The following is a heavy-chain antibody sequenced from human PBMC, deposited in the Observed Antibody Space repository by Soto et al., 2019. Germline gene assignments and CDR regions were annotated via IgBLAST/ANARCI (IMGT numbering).Heavy chain of an antibody. J-gene: IGHJ6*03. CDR3: ARDPHIDFWSGYYSYMDV. CDR2: IWYDGSNK. CDR1: GFTFSSYG. Sequence: QVQLVESGGGGVQPGRSRRLSCAASGFTFSSYGMNWVRHAPGKGLEWVAVIWYDGSNKYYADSVKGRFTISRDNSKNTLYLQMNSLRGEDTAVYYCARDPHIDFWSGYYSYMDVLGKGTPVTLAS. V-gene: IGHV3-33*01. D-gene: IGHD3-3*01.